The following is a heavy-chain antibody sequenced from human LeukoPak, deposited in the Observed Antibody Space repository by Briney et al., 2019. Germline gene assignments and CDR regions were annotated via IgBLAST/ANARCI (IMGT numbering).Heavy chain of an antibody. CDR2: IYYSGST. CDR1: GGSISSYY. V-gene: IGHV4-59*01. J-gene: IGHJ5*02. CDR3: ARDGMGATRSNRWFDP. D-gene: IGHD1-26*01. Sequence: SETLSLTCTVSGGSISSYYWSWIRQPPGKGLEWIGYIYYSGSTNYNPSLKSRVTISVDTSKNQFSLKLSSVTAADTAVYYCARDGMGATRSNRWFDPWGQGTLVTVSS.